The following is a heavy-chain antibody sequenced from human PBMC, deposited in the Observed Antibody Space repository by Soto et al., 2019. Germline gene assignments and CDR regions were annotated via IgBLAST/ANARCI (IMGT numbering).Heavy chain of an antibody. CDR2: ISGSGGTK. J-gene: IGHJ5*02. Sequence: QVQLVESGGGLVKPGGSLRLSCAASGFSFSDYYMTWIRQAPGKGLEWVSYISGSGGTKYHADSVKGRFTISRDNAKNSLYLQMNSLRAEDTAVYYCARGYSSSWTYNWFDPWGQGTLVTVSS. V-gene: IGHV3-11*01. CDR1: GFSFSDYY. CDR3: ARGYSSSWTYNWFDP. D-gene: IGHD6-13*01.